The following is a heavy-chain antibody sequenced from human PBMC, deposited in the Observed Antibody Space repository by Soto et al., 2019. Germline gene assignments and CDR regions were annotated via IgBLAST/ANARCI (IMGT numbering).Heavy chain of an antibody. CDR1: GGTLSSYS. CDR3: ARVTGGLASGGNHMDV. CDR2: IITFVGKA. J-gene: IGHJ6*03. V-gene: IGHV1-69*08. Sequence: QVQLVQSGPEVKKPGSSVKVSCKTSGGTLSSYSISWLRQAPGQGLEWVGRIITFVGKANVAQQFQGRVTITADRSTDTTYTELRRLTSDDTAVYYCARVTGGLASGGNHMDVWGTGTTVTVSS. D-gene: IGHD2-8*02.